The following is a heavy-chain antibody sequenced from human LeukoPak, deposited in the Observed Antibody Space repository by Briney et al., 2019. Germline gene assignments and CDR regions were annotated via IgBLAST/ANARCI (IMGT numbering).Heavy chain of an antibody. CDR3: ARHPGFGYYGSGSYEY. CDR1: GYSFTSYW. V-gene: IGHV5-51*01. Sequence: GESLKISCKGSGYSFTSYWIGWVRQMPGKGLEWMGIIYPGDSDTTYSPSFQGQVTISADKSISTAYLQWSSLKASDTAMYYCARHPGFGYYGSGSYEYWGQGTLVTVSS. J-gene: IGHJ4*02. CDR2: IYPGDSDT. D-gene: IGHD3-10*01.